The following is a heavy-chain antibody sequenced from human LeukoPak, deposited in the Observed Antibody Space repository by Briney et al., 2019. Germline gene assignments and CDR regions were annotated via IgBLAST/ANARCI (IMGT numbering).Heavy chain of an antibody. Sequence: PSETLSLTCTVSGGSISSSSYYWGWIRQPPGKGLEWIGSIYYSGSTYYNPSLKSRVTISVDTSKNQFSLKLSSVTAADTAVYYCARQHFRRAFDTWGQGTMVTVSS. CDR3: ARQHFRRAFDT. J-gene: IGHJ3*02. V-gene: IGHV4-39*01. CDR2: IYYSGST. CDR1: GGSISSSSYY. D-gene: IGHD3-3*02.